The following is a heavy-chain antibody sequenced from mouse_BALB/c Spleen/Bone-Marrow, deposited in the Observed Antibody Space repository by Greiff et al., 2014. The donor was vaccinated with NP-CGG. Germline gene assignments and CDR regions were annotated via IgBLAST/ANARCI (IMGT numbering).Heavy chain of an antibody. CDR1: GFTFTSYW. J-gene: IGHJ4*01. Sequence: HVHVKQSGAELVKPGASVKLSCMASGFTFTSYWIHWVKQRPGQGPEWIGEINPSNGRTNYNQKFKSKATLTEDKSSSTAYMQLSSLTSEDSAVYYCARDGSCKYAMDYWGQGTSVTVSS. V-gene: IGHV1S81*02. CDR2: INPSNGRT. CDR3: ARDGSCKYAMDY. D-gene: IGHD1-1*02.